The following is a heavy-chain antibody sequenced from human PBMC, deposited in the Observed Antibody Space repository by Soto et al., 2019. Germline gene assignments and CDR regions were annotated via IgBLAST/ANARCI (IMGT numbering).Heavy chain of an antibody. J-gene: IGHJ4*02. D-gene: IGHD2-15*01. CDR1: GFTFSTYG. CDR2: ISGSGGST. Sequence: GGSMRLSCAASGFTFSTYGMHWVRQAPGKGLEWVSAISGSGGSTYYADSVKGRFTISRDNSKNTLYLQMNSLRAEDTAVYYCSKGPGDVVVVAATPTLFYYWGQGTLVTVSS. CDR3: SKGPGDVVVVAATPTLFYY. V-gene: IGHV3-23*01.